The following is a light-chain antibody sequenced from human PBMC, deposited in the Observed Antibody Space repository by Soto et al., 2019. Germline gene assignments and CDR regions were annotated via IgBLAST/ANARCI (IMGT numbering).Light chain of an antibody. J-gene: IGKJ2*01. V-gene: IGKV3-15*01. Sequence: EIVMTQSPATLSVSPGERATLSCRASQSVSSNLAWYQQKPGQAPRLLIYGASTRATGIPARFSGSGSGTEFSLTISSLQSEDFAVYYCKQYNNWPGGTFGQGTKLEIK. CDR2: GAS. CDR1: QSVSSN. CDR3: KQYNNWPGGT.